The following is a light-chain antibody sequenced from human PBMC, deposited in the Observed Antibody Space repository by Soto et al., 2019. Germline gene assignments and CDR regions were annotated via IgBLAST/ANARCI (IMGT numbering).Light chain of an antibody. CDR2: EGT. CDR1: SSDVGSSNL. J-gene: IGLJ1*01. CDR3: CSYAGSSTVV. Sequence: QSALTQSASVSGSPGQSITFSCTGSSSDVGSSNLVSWYQQHPGKAPKLMIYEGTRRPSGVSNRFSGSKSGSTASLTISGLQAEDEADYYCCSYAGSSTVVFGTGTKLTVL. V-gene: IGLV2-23*01.